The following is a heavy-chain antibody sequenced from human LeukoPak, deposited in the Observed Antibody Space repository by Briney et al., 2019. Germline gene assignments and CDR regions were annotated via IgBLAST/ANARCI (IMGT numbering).Heavy chain of an antibody. CDR3: ARGLFASGSYFNFFDY. J-gene: IGHJ4*02. CDR2: IFNGGST. V-gene: IGHV3-66*01. Sequence: GGSLRLSCAASGFNVISNYMTWVRQAPGKGLEWVSVIFNGGSTYYADSVKGSFTISTDNSKNMLYLPMNSLRAEDTAVYYCARGLFASGSYFNFFDYWAQGTLVTVSS. D-gene: IGHD3-10*01. CDR1: GFNVISNY.